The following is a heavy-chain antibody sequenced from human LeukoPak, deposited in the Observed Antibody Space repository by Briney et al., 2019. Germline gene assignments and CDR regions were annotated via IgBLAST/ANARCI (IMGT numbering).Heavy chain of an antibody. CDR1: GYTFTSYD. V-gene: IGHV1-18*01. Sequence: GASVKVSCKASGYTFTSYDINWVRQATGQGLEWMGWISAYNGNTNYAQKLQGRVTMTTDTSTSTAYMELRSLRSDDTAVYYCARDWSYCSSTSCRNPNWFDPWGQGTLVTVSS. CDR2: ISAYNGNT. CDR3: ARDWSYCSSTSCRNPNWFDP. D-gene: IGHD2-2*01. J-gene: IGHJ5*02.